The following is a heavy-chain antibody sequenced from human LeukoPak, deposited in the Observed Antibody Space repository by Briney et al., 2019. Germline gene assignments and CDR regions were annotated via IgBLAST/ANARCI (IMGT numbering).Heavy chain of an antibody. CDR2: IHYDGSDK. V-gene: IGHV3-30*02. D-gene: IGHD4-23*01. CDR1: GFTFSGYG. J-gene: IGHJ4*02. CDR3: AKDLGNSFDY. Sequence: PGGSLRLSCAASGFTFSGYGMHWVRQPPGKGLEWVTFIHYDGSDKYYADSVKGRFTISRDNSKNTLYLQMNSLRAEDTAVYYCAKDLGNSFDYWGQGTLVTVSS.